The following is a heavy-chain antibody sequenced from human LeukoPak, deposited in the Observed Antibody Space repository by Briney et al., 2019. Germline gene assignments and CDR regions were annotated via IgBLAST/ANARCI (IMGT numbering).Heavy chain of an antibody. V-gene: IGHV4-34*01. CDR1: GGSFSGYY. CDR2: INHSGST. D-gene: IGHD2-2*02. Sequence: PSETLSLTCAVYGGSFSGYYWSWIRQPPGKGLERIGEINHSGSTNYNPSLKSRVTISVDTSKNQFSLKLSSVTAADTAVYYCARVDGGVVPAAISSPHFDYWGQGTLVTVSS. CDR3: ARVDGGVVPAAISSPHFDY. J-gene: IGHJ4*02.